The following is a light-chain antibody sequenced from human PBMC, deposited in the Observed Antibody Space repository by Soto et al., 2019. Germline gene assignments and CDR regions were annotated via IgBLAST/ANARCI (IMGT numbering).Light chain of an antibody. CDR3: QYYNSYSEA. J-gene: IGKJ1*01. CDR1: QTISSW. Sequence: DIQMTQSPSTLSGSVGDRVTITCRASQTISSWLAWYQQKPGKAPKLLIYKASTLKSGVPSRSSGSGSGTEFTLTISSLQPDDFATYYCQYYNSYSEAFGQGTKVELK. V-gene: IGKV1-5*03. CDR2: KAS.